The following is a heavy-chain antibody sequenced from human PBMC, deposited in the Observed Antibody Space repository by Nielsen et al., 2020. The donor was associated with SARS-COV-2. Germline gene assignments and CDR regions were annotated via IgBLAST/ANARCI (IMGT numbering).Heavy chain of an antibody. CDR3: ARDIAVTGSPLHYFDY. V-gene: IGHV7-4-1*02. CDR2: IDTNIGKP. CDR1: GYSFNRYP. J-gene: IGHJ4*02. Sequence: ASVKVSCKASGYSFNRYPMNWVRQAPGQGLEWMGWIDTNIGKPTPAQGFTGRFVFSLDTSVSTAYLQISGLKAEDTAVYYCARDIAVTGSPLHYFDYWGQGTLVAVSS. D-gene: IGHD6-19*01.